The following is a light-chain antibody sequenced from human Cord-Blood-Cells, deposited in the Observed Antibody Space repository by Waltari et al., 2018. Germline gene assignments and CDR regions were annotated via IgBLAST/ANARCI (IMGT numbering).Light chain of an antibody. Sequence: SSELTQDPAVSVALGQTVRITCQGDSLRSYYASWYQQKPGQAPVLVIYGKNNRPSGIPVRCSGSSSGNTASLTITGAQAEDEADYYCNSRDSSGNHWVFGGGTKLTVL. V-gene: IGLV3-19*01. CDR1: SLRSYY. J-gene: IGLJ3*02. CDR3: NSRDSSGNHWV. CDR2: GKN.